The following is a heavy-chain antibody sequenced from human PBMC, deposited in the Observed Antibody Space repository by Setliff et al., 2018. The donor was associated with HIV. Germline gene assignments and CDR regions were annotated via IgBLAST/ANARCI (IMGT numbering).Heavy chain of an antibody. V-gene: IGHV3-7*01. D-gene: IGHD3-22*01. Sequence: HPGGSLRLSCAASGFTFSTYAMSWVRQAPGKGLEWVANIKQDGSEKYYVDSVKGRFTISRDNAKNSLYLQMNSLRAEDTAVYYCARADSRGGGCMDVWGKGTTVTVSS. CDR2: IKQDGSEK. CDR3: ARADSRGGGCMDV. CDR1: GFTFSTYA. J-gene: IGHJ6*03.